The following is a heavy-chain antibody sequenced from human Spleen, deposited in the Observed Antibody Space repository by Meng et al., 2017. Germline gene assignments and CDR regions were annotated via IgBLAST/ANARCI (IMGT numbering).Heavy chain of an antibody. CDR2: IYYSGST. J-gene: IGHJ4*02. CDR1: GGSISSSSYY. CDR3: ARVDSGSYYFDN. D-gene: IGHD1-26*01. Sequence: QLQLQESGPGLVKPSETLSLTCTGSGGSISSSSYYWGWIRQPPGKGLEWIGSIYYSGSTYYNPSLKSRVTISVDTSKNQFSLKLSSVTAADTAVYYCARVDSGSYYFDNWGQGTLVTVSS. V-gene: IGHV4-39*01.